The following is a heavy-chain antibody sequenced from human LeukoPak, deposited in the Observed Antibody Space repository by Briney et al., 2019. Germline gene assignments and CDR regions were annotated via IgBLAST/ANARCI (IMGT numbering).Heavy chain of an antibody. CDR2: IIPIFGTA. CDR3: AIEYSSSSPPGY. Sequence: SVKVSCKASGGTFSSYAISWVRQAPGQGLEWMGGIIPIFGTANYAQKFQGRVTITADESTSTAYMELSSLRSEDTAVYYCAIEYSSSSPPGYWGQGTLVTVSS. CDR1: GGTFSSYA. D-gene: IGHD6-6*01. V-gene: IGHV1-69*13. J-gene: IGHJ4*02.